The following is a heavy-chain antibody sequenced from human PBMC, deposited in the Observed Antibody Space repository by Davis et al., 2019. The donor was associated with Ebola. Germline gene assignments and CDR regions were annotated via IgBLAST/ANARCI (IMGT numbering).Heavy chain of an antibody. CDR2: ISGSGSTI. CDR1: GFTFSSYA. D-gene: IGHD3-3*01. V-gene: IGHV3-23*01. J-gene: IGHJ6*04. CDR3: ARDGVTPYYYYGMDV. Sequence: GGSLRLSCAASGFTFSSYAMSWVRQAPGKGLEWVSAISGSGSTIYYADSVKGRFTISRDNAKNSLYLQMNSLSAEDTAVYYCARDGVTPYYYYGMDVWGKGTTVTVSS.